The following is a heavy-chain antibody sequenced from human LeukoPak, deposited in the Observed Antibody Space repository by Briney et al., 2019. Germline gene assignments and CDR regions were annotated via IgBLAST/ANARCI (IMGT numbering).Heavy chain of an antibody. J-gene: IGHJ4*02. D-gene: IGHD4-23*01. Sequence: PGGSLRLSCAASGFTVSSNYMSWVRQAPGKGLEWVSVIHSGGSTYYADSVKGRLTISRDNSKNTLYLQMNSLRAEDTAVYYCAREDKVTPFDYWGQGTLVTVSS. CDR3: AREDKVTPFDY. V-gene: IGHV3-66*01. CDR2: IHSGGST. CDR1: GFTVSSNY.